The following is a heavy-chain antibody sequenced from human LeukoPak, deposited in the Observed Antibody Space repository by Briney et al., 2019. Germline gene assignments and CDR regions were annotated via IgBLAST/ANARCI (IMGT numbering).Heavy chain of an antibody. CDR2: IKVDGSEK. V-gene: IGHV3-7*03. CDR3: ARGGSHSFDY. CDR1: GFTFSNYW. Sequence: GGSLRLSCAASGFTFSNYWMTWVRRGPGKGLEWVANIKVDGSEKHYVDSVMGRFTVSRDNAKNTLYLQMNSLRADDTAVYFCARGGSHSFDYWGQGILVTVSS. D-gene: IGHD1-26*01. J-gene: IGHJ4*02.